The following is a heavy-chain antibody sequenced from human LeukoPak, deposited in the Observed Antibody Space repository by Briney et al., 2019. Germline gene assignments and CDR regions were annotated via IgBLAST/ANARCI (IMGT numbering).Heavy chain of an antibody. D-gene: IGHD2-15*01. J-gene: IGHJ6*04. CDR2: FNPSGGST. CDR1: GYTFTSYY. V-gene: IGHV1-46*01. CDR3: ARDVHCSGGSCYYYGMDV. Sequence: ASVKVSCKASGYTFTSYYMHWVRQAPGQGLEWMGIFNPSGGSTSYAQKFQGRVTMTRDTSTSTVYMELSSLRSEDTAVYCCARDVHCSGGSCYYYGMDVWGKGTTVTVSS.